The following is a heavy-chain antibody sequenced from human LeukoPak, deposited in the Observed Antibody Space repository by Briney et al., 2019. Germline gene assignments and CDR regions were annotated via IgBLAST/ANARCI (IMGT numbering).Heavy chain of an antibody. Sequence: GGSLRLSCAASGFTFTSYGMHWVRQAPGKGLEWVAVIWYDGSNDYYADSVKGRFTISRDNSKNTLYLQMNSLRAEDTAVYYCVRSGTNYAPDYWGQGTQVTVSS. J-gene: IGHJ4*02. CDR3: VRSGTNYAPDY. V-gene: IGHV3-33*03. D-gene: IGHD4/OR15-4a*01. CDR2: IWYDGSND. CDR1: GFTFTSYG.